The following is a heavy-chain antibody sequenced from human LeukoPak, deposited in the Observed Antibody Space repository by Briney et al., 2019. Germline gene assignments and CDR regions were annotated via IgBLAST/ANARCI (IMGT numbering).Heavy chain of an antibody. J-gene: IGHJ5*02. Sequence: ASVKVSCEASGGTFSSYAISWVRQAPGQGLEWMGGIIPIFGTANYAQKFQGRVTITTDESTSTAYMELSSLRSEDTAVYYCASAGGSGTNWFDPWGQGTLVTVSS. CDR1: GGTFSSYA. D-gene: IGHD3-10*01. CDR2: IIPIFGTA. V-gene: IGHV1-69*05. CDR3: ASAGGSGTNWFDP.